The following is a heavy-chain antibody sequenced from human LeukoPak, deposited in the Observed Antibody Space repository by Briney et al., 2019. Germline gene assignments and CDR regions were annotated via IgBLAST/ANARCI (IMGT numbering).Heavy chain of an antibody. D-gene: IGHD2/OR15-2a*01. Sequence: GGSLRLSCAASGFMFSGYWMSWVRQAPGKGLEWVATIKYYGSERYYVDSVKGRFTISRDNTRESLYLQMNSPRAEDTAVYYCVRDNSHFDSWGQGGLVTVSS. J-gene: IGHJ4*02. CDR2: IKYYGSER. CDR1: GFMFSGYW. CDR3: VRDNSHFDS. V-gene: IGHV3-7*01.